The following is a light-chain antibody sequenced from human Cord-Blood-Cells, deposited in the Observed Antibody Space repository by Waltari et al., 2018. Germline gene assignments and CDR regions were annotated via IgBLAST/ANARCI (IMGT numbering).Light chain of an antibody. J-gene: IGLJ1*01. V-gene: IGLV2-14*01. CDR2: EVS. CDR3: SSYTSSSTYV. Sequence: QSALTQPAPVSGSPGQTIPISCTGTTSAVGRSPSVSWYQQHPGKPPKLMIYEVSNRPAGVSNRFSGSKSGNTASLTISGLQAEDEADYYCSSYTSSSTYVYGTGTKVTVL. CDR1: TSAVGRSPS.